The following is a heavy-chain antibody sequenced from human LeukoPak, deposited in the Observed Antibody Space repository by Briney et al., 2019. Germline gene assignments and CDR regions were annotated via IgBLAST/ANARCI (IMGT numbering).Heavy chain of an antibody. Sequence: GESLKISCKGSGYSFTSYWIGWVRQMPGKGLESMGIIFSGDSDIRYSPSFQGQVTISADKSISTAYLQWSSLRASDTAMYYCARLRGSYRSAFDIWGQGTMVAVSS. CDR1: GYSFTSYW. CDR2: IFSGDSDI. D-gene: IGHD3-16*02. V-gene: IGHV5-51*01. CDR3: ARLRGSYRSAFDI. J-gene: IGHJ3*02.